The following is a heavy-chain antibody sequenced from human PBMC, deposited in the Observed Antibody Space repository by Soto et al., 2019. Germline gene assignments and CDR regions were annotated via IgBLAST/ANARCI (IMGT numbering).Heavy chain of an antibody. Sequence: GSLIVSCTASGITCSSYSMSWVLQAPGKELEWVSTISGNSGKTNYAESVKGRFSISRDNSKNTVHLQLDSLRAEDTAVYFCAKMGFVLMELYYFHQWGHGTLVTVSS. J-gene: IGHJ4*01. CDR3: AKMGFVLMELYYFHQ. CDR2: ISGNSGKT. D-gene: IGHD2-8*01. CDR1: GITCSSYS. V-gene: IGHV3-23*01.